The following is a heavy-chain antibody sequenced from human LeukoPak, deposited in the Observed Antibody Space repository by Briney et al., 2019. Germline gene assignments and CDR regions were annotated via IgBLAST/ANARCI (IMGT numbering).Heavy chain of an antibody. CDR3: AGDVAGSYRGGYFDY. D-gene: IGHD3-10*01. J-gene: IGHJ4*02. CDR1: GFTFSSYS. V-gene: IGHV3-48*01. CDR2: ISSSSSTI. Sequence: GGSLRLSCAASGFTFSSYSMNWVRQAPGKGLEWVSYISSSSSTIYYADSVKGRFTISRDNAKNSLYVQMNSLRAEDTAVYYCAGDVAGSYRGGYFDYWGQGTLVTVSS.